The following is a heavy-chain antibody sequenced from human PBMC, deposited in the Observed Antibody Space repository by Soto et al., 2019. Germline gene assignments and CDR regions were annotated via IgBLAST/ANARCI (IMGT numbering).Heavy chain of an antibody. CDR1: GFTLSSYN. D-gene: IGHD6-6*01. J-gene: IGHJ4*02. CDR2: ISIYSDTI. CDR3: ARDRDSRSPRSFDY. Sequence: PGGSLRLSCAASGFTLSSYNMNWVRQTPVKGLEWVSYISIYSDTIYYADSVTGRFTISRDNAKNSLYLQMDSLRAEDTAVYYCARDRDSRSPRSFDYWGQGTLVTVSS. V-gene: IGHV3-48*01.